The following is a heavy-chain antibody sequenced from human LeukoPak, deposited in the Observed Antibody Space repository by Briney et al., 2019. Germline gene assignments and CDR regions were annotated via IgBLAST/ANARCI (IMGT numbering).Heavy chain of an antibody. CDR2: ISGGGRNT. Sequence: GGSLRLSCAASGFTFSSYAMSWVRQAPGKGLEWVSAISGGGRNTYYAASVKGRFTISRDNSKNMLHLQMNSLRAEDTAVYYCAKDRTSMVTTGLDYWGQGTLVTVSS. CDR1: GFTFSSYA. J-gene: IGHJ4*02. D-gene: IGHD4-17*01. CDR3: AKDRTSMVTTGLDY. V-gene: IGHV3-23*01.